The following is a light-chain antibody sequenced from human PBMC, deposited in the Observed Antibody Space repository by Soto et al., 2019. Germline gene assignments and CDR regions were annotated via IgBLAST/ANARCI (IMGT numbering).Light chain of an antibody. Sequence: EIVMTQSPATLSVSPGERATLSCRASQSVSSNLAWYQQKPGQAPRLLIYGASTRATGIPARFSGSGSGTEFTLTISGLQSEDFAVYYCQQYNNWQVTFGQGTKVDIK. CDR2: GAS. J-gene: IGKJ2*01. CDR3: QQYNNWQVT. CDR1: QSVSSN. V-gene: IGKV3-15*01.